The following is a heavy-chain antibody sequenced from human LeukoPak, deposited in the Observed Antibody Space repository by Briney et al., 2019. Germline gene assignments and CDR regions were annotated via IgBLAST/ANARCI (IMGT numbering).Heavy chain of an antibody. CDR2: INHSGST. D-gene: IGHD2-15*01. J-gene: IGHJ6*02. CDR1: GGSFSGYY. V-gene: IGHV4-34*01. CDR3: ARDSGIYGMDV. Sequence: PSEALSLTCAVYGGSFSGYYWSWIRQPPGKGLEWIGEINHSGSTNYNPSLKSRVTISVDTSKNQFSLKLSSVTAADTAVYYCARDSGIYGMDVWGQGTTVTVSS.